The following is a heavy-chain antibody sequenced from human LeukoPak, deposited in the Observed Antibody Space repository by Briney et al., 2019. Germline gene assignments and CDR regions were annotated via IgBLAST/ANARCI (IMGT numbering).Heavy chain of an antibody. CDR1: GFTFSSYG. V-gene: IGHV3-30*02. CDR2: IRYDGSNK. CDR3: AKDRFITMVRGVFPTFDY. D-gene: IGHD3-10*01. J-gene: IGHJ4*02. Sequence: GGSLRLSCAASGFTFSSYGMHWARQAPGKGLEWVAFIRYDGSNKYYADSVKGRFTISRDNSKNTLYLQMNSLRAEDTAVYYCAKDRFITMVRGVFPTFDYWGQGTLVTVSS.